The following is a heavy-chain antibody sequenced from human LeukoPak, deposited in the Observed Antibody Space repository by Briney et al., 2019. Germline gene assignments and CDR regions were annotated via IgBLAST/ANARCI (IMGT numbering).Heavy chain of an antibody. CDR2: IWYDGSNK. CDR3: ARDLGDSRGPDY. V-gene: IGHV3-33*01. D-gene: IGHD6-19*01. CDR1: GFTFSSYG. J-gene: IGHJ4*02. Sequence: GGSLRLSCAASGFTFSSYGMHWVRQAPGKGLEWVAVIWYDGSNKYYADSVKGRFTISRDNSKNTLYLQMNSLRAEDTAVYYCARDLGDSRGPDYWGQGTLVTVSS.